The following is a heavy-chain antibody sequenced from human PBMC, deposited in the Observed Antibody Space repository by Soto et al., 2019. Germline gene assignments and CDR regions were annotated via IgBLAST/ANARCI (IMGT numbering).Heavy chain of an antibody. CDR2: IIPLYGTV. Sequence: QAHLAQSGAEVKRPGSSVTVSCKASGGTFNSYGISWVRQAPGQGLDWMGVIIPLYGTVNYAQKFQGRVSITADKSTSTAYMDLNSLRADDTAVYYCARVRVIRGVIPSHFGLWGHGTLVTVSS. J-gene: IGHJ4*01. CDR1: GGTFNSYG. V-gene: IGHV1-69*06. D-gene: IGHD3-10*01. CDR3: ARVRVIRGVIPSHFGL.